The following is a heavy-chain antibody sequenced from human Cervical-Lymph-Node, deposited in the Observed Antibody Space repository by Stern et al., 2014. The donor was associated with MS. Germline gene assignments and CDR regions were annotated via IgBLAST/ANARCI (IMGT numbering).Heavy chain of an antibody. J-gene: IGHJ4*02. CDR2: IYHSGST. Sequence: DQLVESGPGLVKPSGTLSLTCAVSGGSISSSNWWSWVRQRPGKGLEWLGEIYHSGSTNYNPSLKSRVTISVDKSKNQFSLKLSSVTAADTAVYYCARDSLSREPPYFDYWGQGTLVTVSS. CDR3: ARDSLSREPPYFDY. V-gene: IGHV4-4*02. CDR1: GGSISSSNW. D-gene: IGHD1-26*01.